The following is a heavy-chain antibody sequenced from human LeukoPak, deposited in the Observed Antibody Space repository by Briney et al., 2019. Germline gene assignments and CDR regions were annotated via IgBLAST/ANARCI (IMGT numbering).Heavy chain of an antibody. Sequence: GGSLRLSCAASGFTFSIYDMHWVRQVTGKGLEWVSAIGSAGDTYYPGSVKGRFTISRENAKNSLYLQMNSLRAGDTAVYYCARDQTTVGLHAFDIWGQGTMVTVSS. CDR1: GFTFSIYD. V-gene: IGHV3-13*01. J-gene: IGHJ3*02. CDR3: ARDQTTVGLHAFDI. D-gene: IGHD4-23*01. CDR2: IGSAGDT.